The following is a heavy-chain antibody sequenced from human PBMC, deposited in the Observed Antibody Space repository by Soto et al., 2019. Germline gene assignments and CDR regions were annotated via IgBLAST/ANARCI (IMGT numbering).Heavy chain of an antibody. Sequence: SETLSLTCAVSGGSISSGGYSWIWIRQPPGKGLEWIGYIYHSGSTYYNPSLKSRVTISVDRSKNQFSLKLSSVTAADTAVYYCARGVLLWFGELFPWFDPWGQGTLVTVSS. V-gene: IGHV4-30-2*01. J-gene: IGHJ5*02. CDR3: ARGVLLWFGELFPWFDP. CDR2: IYHSGST. CDR1: GGSISSGGYS. D-gene: IGHD3-10*01.